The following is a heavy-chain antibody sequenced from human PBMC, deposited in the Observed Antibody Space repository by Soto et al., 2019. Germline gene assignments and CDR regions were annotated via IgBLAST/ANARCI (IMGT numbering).Heavy chain of an antibody. CDR3: ARPGWFGEPPGEYFQH. V-gene: IGHV4-39*01. CDR1: GGSISSSSYY. D-gene: IGHD3-10*01. CDR2: IYYSGST. J-gene: IGHJ1*01. Sequence: QLQLQESGPGLVKPSETLSLTCTVSGGSISSSSYYWGWIRQPPGKGLEWIGSIYYSGSTYYNPSLKSRVTISVDTSKNQFSLKLSSVTAADTAVYYCARPGWFGEPPGEYFQHWGQGTLVTVSS.